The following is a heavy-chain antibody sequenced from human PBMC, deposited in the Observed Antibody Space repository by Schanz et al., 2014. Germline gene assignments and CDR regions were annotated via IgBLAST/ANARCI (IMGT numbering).Heavy chain of an antibody. CDR1: GFTFSSYA. J-gene: IGHJ4*02. CDR2: ISSGGGST. CDR3: ARIGGSVFDY. Sequence: VQLVESGGGLVQPGGSLRLSCAASGFTFSSYAMSWVRQAPGKGLEWVSSISSGGGSTYYADSVKGRFTISRDNAKNSLYLQMNSLRAEDTAVYYCARIGGSVFDYWAQGTLVTVSS. D-gene: IGHD3-10*01. V-gene: IGHV3-23*04.